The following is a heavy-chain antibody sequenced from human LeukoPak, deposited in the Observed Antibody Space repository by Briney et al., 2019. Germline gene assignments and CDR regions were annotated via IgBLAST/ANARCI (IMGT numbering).Heavy chain of an antibody. V-gene: IGHV3-9*01. Sequence: PGGSLRLSCAASGFTFDDYAMHWVRQAPGKGLEWVSGISWNSGSIGYADSVKGRFTISRDNAKNTLYLQMDSLRPEDTGVYYCARSNQADDYWGQGTLVTVSS. CDR3: ARSNQADDY. CDR2: ISWNSGSI. CDR1: GFTFDDYA. D-gene: IGHD1-14*01. J-gene: IGHJ4*02.